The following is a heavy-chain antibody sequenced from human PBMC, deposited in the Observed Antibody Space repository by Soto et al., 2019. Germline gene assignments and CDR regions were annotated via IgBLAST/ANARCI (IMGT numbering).Heavy chain of an antibody. CDR2: IYNSETT. Sequence: SETLSLTCTVSGGSISSGGYYWSWIRQHPGKGLEWIGYIYNSETTYYNPSLKSRVTISVDTSKNQFSLKVNSVTAADTAVYYCATRAADYDFWSGYYSYYYYMDVWGKGTTVTVSS. CDR3: ATRAADYDFWSGYYSYYYYMDV. D-gene: IGHD3-3*01. CDR1: GGSISSGGYY. V-gene: IGHV4-31*03. J-gene: IGHJ6*03.